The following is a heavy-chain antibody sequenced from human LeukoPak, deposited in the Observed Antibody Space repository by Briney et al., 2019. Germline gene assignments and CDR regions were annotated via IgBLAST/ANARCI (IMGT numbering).Heavy chain of an antibody. J-gene: IGHJ4*02. V-gene: IGHV3-7*03. CDR2: IKQDGSEK. Sequence: GGSLRLSCAASGFTFSNYNMNWVRQAPGKGLEWVANIKQDGSEKYYVDSVKGRFTISRDNAKNSLYLQMNSLRAEDTAVYYCARDRGELLPDYFDYWGQGTLVTVSS. CDR1: GFTFSNYN. CDR3: ARDRGELLPDYFDY. D-gene: IGHD1-26*01.